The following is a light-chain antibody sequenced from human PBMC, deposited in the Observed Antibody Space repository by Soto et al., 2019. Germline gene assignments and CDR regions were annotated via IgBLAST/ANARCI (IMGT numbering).Light chain of an antibody. CDR3: QQRFNWWT. J-gene: IGKJ1*01. V-gene: IGKV3-11*01. Sequence: EIVLTQSPGTLSLSPGERATLSCRASQSVTSSYLAWYQQKPGQSPGLLIYDASNRATGIPARFSGSGSGTDFTLTISSLEPEDFAIYYCQQRFNWWTFGQGTKVDIK. CDR1: QSVTSSY. CDR2: DAS.